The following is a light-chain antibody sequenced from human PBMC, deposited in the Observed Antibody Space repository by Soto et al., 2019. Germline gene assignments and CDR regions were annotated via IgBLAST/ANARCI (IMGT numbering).Light chain of an antibody. CDR2: GAS. CDR3: QQYNNWPPLT. J-gene: IGKJ4*01. V-gene: IGKV3-15*01. Sequence: EIVMTQSPATLSVSPGERATLSCRASQSVSSNLAWYQQKPGQAPRLLIYGASTRTTGIPARFSGSGSGTEFTLTISRLQSEDFAVYYCQQYNNWPPLTFGGGTKVXIK. CDR1: QSVSSN.